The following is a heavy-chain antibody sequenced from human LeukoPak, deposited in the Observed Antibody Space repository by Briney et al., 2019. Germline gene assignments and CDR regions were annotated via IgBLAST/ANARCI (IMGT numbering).Heavy chain of an antibody. Sequence: GESLKISCKGSGYSFTSYWIGWVRQMPGKGLEWMEIIYPGDSDTRYSPSFQGQVTISADKSISTAYLQWSSLKASDTAMYYCARRSNYYDILNWFDPWGQGTLVTVSS. CDR3: ARRSNYYDILNWFDP. D-gene: IGHD3-22*01. V-gene: IGHV5-51*01. J-gene: IGHJ5*02. CDR2: IYPGDSDT. CDR1: GYSFTSYW.